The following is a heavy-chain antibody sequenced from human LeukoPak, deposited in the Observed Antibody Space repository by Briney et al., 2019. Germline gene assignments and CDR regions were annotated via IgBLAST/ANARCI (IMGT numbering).Heavy chain of an antibody. D-gene: IGHD6-19*01. CDR3: ARGASSRWYNKETYRGPYYYDGMDV. V-gene: IGHV4-34*01. Sequence: SETLSLTCAVYGGSFSGYYWSWIRQPPGKGLEWIGEINHSGSTNYNPSLKSRVTISVDTSKNQFSLKLSSVTAADTVVYYSARGASSRWYNKETYRGPYYYDGMDVWGQGKTVTVSS. CDR2: INHSGST. J-gene: IGHJ6*02. CDR1: GGSFSGYY.